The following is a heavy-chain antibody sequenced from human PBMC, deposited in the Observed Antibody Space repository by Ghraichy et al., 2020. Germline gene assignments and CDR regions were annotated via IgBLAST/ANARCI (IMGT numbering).Heavy chain of an antibody. CDR2: IRDDGSNK. V-gene: IGHV3-30*02. J-gene: IGHJ1*01. CDR3: AKDPNIYSSGWYGEH. CDR1: GFTFSSYG. D-gene: IGHD6-19*01. Sequence: LSLTCAASGFTFSSYGMHWVRQAPGKGLEWVSFIRDDGSNKYYADSVKGRFTISRDNSKNTLYLQMNSLRADDTAVYYCAKDPNIYSSGWYGEHWGKGTLVTVSS.